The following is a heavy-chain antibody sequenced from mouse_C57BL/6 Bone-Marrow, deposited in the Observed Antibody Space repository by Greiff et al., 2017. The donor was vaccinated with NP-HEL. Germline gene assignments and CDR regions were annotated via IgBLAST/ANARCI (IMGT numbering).Heavy chain of an antibody. D-gene: IGHD3-2*02. CDR1: GFTFSDYY. V-gene: IGHV5-12*01. J-gene: IGHJ3*01. CDR3: AAAQAAAWFAY. Sequence: EVKLVESGGGLVQPGGSLKLSCAASGFTFSDYYMYWVRQTPEKRLEWVAYISNGGGSTYYPDTVKGRFTISRDNAKNTLYLQMSRLKSEDTAMYYCAAAQAAAWFAYWGQGTLVTVPA. CDR2: ISNGGGST.